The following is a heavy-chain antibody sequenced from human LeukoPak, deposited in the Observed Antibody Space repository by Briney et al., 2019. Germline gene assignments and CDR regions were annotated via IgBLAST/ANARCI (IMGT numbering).Heavy chain of an antibody. V-gene: IGHV3-48*04. CDR2: ISSSSTII. D-gene: IGHD3-10*01. CDR1: GFTFSSYA. Sequence: GGSLRLSCAASGFTFSSYAMNWVRQAPGKGLEWLSYISSSSTIIYYADSVKGRFTISRDNANNALYLQMSSLRVEDTAVYYCARGSGYGESDYWGQGTLVAVSS. CDR3: ARGSGYGESDY. J-gene: IGHJ4*02.